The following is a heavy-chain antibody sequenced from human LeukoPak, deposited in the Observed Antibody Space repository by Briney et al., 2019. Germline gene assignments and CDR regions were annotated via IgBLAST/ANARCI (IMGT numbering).Heavy chain of an antibody. D-gene: IGHD1-26*01. J-gene: IGHJ5*02. CDR2: IYYSGST. V-gene: IGHV4-59*01. CDR3: ARGATMLPRRGRNWFDP. CDR1: GGSISSYY. Sequence: SETLSLTCTVSGGSISSYYWSWIRQPPGKGLEWIGYIYYSGSTNYNPSLKSRVTISVDTSKNQFSLKLSSVTAADTAVYYCARGATMLPRRGRNWFDPWGQGTLVTVSS.